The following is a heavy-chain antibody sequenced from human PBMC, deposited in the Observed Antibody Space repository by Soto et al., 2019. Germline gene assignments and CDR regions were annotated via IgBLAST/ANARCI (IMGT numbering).Heavy chain of an antibody. CDR3: AKNPYYDFWSGYYLPLNWFDP. CDR2: ISGSGGST. J-gene: IGHJ5*02. V-gene: IGHV3-23*01. D-gene: IGHD3-3*01. Sequence: GGSLRLSCAASGFTFSSYAMSWVRQAPGKGLEWVSAISGSGGSTYYADSVKGRFTISRDNSKNTLYLQMNSLRAEDTAVYYCAKNPYYDFWSGYYLPLNWFDPWGQGTLVTVSS. CDR1: GFTFSSYA.